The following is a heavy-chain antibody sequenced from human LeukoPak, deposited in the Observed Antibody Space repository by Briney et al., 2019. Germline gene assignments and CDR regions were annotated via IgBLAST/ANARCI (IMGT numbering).Heavy chain of an antibody. V-gene: IGHV1-46*01. CDR2: INPTGGST. CDR1: GYTFPSYF. CDR3: ARTAAHRFDY. J-gene: IGHJ4*02. D-gene: IGHD6-13*01. Sequence: VASVTVSCTASGYTFPSYFMHWVRQAPGQGLEWMGIINPTGGSTTYAQKFQGRVTMTRDTSTSTVYMELSSLRSDDTAVYYCARTAAHRFDYWGQGTLVTVSS.